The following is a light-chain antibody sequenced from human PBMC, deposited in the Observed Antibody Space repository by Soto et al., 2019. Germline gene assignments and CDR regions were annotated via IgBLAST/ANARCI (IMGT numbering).Light chain of an antibody. J-gene: IGKJ4*01. Sequence: DIQLTQSPSTLCASVGDRVTITCRASQSVSSCLAWYQQKPGKAPKLLIYDASNLETGVPSRFSGSGSGTDFTFTISSLQPEDIATYYCQQYDNLPLTFGGGTRWIS. CDR2: DAS. CDR3: QQYDNLPLT. CDR1: QSVSSC. V-gene: IGKV1-33*01.